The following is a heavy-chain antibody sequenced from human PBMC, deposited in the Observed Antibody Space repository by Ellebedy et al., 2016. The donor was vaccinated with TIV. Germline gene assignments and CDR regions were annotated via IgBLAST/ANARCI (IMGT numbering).Heavy chain of an antibody. CDR2: ISYAGSA. J-gene: IGHJ4*02. CDR1: GGSISSSY. CDR3: ARHLRYNYGYFDD. V-gene: IGHV4-59*08. D-gene: IGHD5-18*01. Sequence: SETLSLTCSVSGGSISSSYWSWIRQPPGKGLEWIGYISYAGSAVYNASLKSRVTISGDTSKNQLSLRLTSVTAADTAVYYCARHLRYNYGYFDDWGQGILVTVSP.